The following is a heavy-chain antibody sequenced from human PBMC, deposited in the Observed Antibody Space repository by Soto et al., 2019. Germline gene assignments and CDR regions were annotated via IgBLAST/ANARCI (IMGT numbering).Heavy chain of an antibody. CDR3: ARRGYCSGGSCYYTGPLFDY. D-gene: IGHD2-15*01. J-gene: IGHJ4*02. Sequence: PSETLSLTCTVSGGSISSYYWSWIRQPPGKGLEWIGYIYYSGSTNYNPSLKSRVTISVDTSKNQFSLKLSSVTAADTAVYYCARRGYCSGGSCYYTGPLFDYWGQGTLVTVSS. V-gene: IGHV4-59*01. CDR2: IYYSGST. CDR1: GGSISSYY.